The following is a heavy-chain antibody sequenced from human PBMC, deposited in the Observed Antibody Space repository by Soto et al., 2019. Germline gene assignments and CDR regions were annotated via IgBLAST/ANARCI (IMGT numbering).Heavy chain of an antibody. Sequence: EVQLVESGGGLIQPGGSLRLSCAASGFTVSRNYMNWVRQAPGKGLEWVSVIYTGGTTYYADSVKGRFTISRDNSKNTLYLQMSSLRAEDTAVYYCTGAGETLSSSSHEVGDYWGQGTQVTVSS. CDR1: GFTVSRNY. J-gene: IGHJ4*02. CDR2: IYTGGTT. D-gene: IGHD6-6*01. V-gene: IGHV3-53*01. CDR3: TGAGETLSSSSHEVGDY.